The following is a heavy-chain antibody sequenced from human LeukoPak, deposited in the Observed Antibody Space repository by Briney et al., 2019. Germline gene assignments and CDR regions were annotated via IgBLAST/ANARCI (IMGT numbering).Heavy chain of an antibody. J-gene: IGHJ5*02. V-gene: IGHV4-59*01. CDR2: IYYSGST. CDR3: ARPYGRHWQQLAIFDP. D-gene: IGHD6-13*01. CDR1: GDSISNYY. Sequence: SETLSLTCTVSGDSISNYYWSWIRQPPGKGLEWIGYIYYSGSTNHNPSLKSRVTILVDTSKNQFSLKLSSVTAADTAVYYCARPYGRHWQQLAIFDPWGRGTLVTVSS.